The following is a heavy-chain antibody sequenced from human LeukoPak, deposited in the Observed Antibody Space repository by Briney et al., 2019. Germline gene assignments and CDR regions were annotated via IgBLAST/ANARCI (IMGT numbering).Heavy chain of an antibody. CDR3: ARAPYYYGSGSYYLI. CDR1: GGSFSGYY. CDR2: INHSGST. J-gene: IGHJ4*02. V-gene: IGHV4-34*01. D-gene: IGHD3-10*01. Sequence: PSETLSLTCAVYGGSFSGYYWSWIRQPPGKGLERIGEINHSGSTNYNPSLKSRVTISVDTSKNQFSLKLSSVTAADTAVYYCARAPYYYGSGSYYLIWGQGTLVTVSS.